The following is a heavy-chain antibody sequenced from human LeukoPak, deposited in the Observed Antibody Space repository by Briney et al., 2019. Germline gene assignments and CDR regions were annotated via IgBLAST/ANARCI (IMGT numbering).Heavy chain of an antibody. V-gene: IGHV3-48*01. J-gene: IGHJ4*02. CDR3: ARADSTMVVWYFDY. CDR2: VIDSGKTV. CDR1: GFTFSNYS. D-gene: IGHD4/OR15-4a*01. Sequence: GGSLRLSCAVSGFTFSNYSMNWVRQTPGKGLEWIAYVIDSGKTVYYADSVKGRFTISRDNAKNSLYLQMNSLRAEDTAVYYCARADSTMVVWYFDYWGQGALVTVSS.